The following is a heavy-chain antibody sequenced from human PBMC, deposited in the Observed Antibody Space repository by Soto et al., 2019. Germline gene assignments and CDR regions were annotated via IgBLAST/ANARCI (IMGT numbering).Heavy chain of an antibody. CDR2: ISYDGSNK. D-gene: IGHD1-26*01. CDR1: GFTFSSYG. V-gene: IGHV3-30*18. CDR3: AKDPQRIVGIYGMDV. Sequence: GGSLRLSCAASGFTFSSYGLHLVRQAPGKGLEWVAVISYDGSNKYYADSVKGRFTISRDNSKNTLYLQMNSLRAEDTAVYYCAKDPQRIVGIYGMDVWGEGTMVTVSS. J-gene: IGHJ6*01.